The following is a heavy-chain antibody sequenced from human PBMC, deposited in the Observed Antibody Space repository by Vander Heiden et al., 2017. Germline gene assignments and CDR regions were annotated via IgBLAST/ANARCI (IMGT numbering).Heavy chain of an antibody. V-gene: IGHV3-15*01. CDR3: SHLCGGGDCSNAFDF. CDR1: GLPFKNVW. Sequence: EVQLVESGGGLVERGGSLRLSCAGSGLPFKNVWMAWVRQAPGKGLEWVGRIKSKDDGGTTDVAAPVKGRFTISRDDSKSTMYLQMNSLISEDTAVYYCSHLCGGGDCSNAFDFWGQGTMVSV. J-gene: IGHJ3*01. CDR2: IKSKDDGGTT. D-gene: IGHD2-21*02.